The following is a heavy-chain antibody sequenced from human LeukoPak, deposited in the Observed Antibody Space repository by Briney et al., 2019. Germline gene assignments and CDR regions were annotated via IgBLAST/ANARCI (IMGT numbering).Heavy chain of an antibody. CDR3: AKDAIGQYRPYYFDC. J-gene: IGHJ4*02. V-gene: IGHV3-23*01. CDR2: ISGSGEST. D-gene: IGHD3-16*02. CDR1: GFTFSSFA. Sequence: VGSLRLSCAASGFTFSSFAMSWVRQAPGKGLEWVSSISGSGESTYYADYVKGRFTVSRDNSKNTLNLQLNSLRAEDTAVYYCAKDAIGQYRPYYFDCWGQGTLVTVSS.